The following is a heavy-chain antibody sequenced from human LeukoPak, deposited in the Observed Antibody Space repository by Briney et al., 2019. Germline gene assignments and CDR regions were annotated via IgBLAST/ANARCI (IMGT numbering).Heavy chain of an antibody. CDR1: GDSFTSVTDY. J-gene: IGHJ4*02. D-gene: IGHD5-18*01. CDR2: GDYSGST. CDR3: ARERMDTAMVTDYFDY. Sequence: SETLSLTCTVSGDSFTSVTDYWAWIRQPPGKGLEWIATGDYSGSTYYNPSLKSRVTISVDRSKNQFSLKLSSVTAADTAVYYCARERMDTAMVTDYFDYWGQGTLVTVSS. V-gene: IGHV4-39*07.